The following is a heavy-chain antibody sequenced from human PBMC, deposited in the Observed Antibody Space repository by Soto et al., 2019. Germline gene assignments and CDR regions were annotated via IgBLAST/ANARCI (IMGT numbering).Heavy chain of an antibody. CDR1: GYTFTSYG. D-gene: IGHD1-1*01. V-gene: IGHV1-18*01. Sequence: QVHLVQSGAEVKKPGAPVKVSCKGSGYTFTSYGITWVRQAPGQGLEWMGWISAHNGNTDYAQRPQGRVTVTRDTSTSTAYMELRSLRSDDTAVYYCARGRYGDYWGQGALVTVSS. CDR3: ARGRYGDY. CDR2: ISAHNGNT. J-gene: IGHJ4*02.